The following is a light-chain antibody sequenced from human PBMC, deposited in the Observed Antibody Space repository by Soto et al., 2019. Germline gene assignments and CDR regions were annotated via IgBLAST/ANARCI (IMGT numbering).Light chain of an antibody. CDR2: ENN. V-gene: IGLV1-51*02. Sequence: QSVLTQPPSVSAAPGQKVTISCSGSSSNIGNNYVSWYQQLPGTAPKLLIYENNKRPSGIPDRFSGSKSGTSATLGITGFQTGDEADYYCGTWDSSLSAHVFGTGTKLTVL. CDR3: GTWDSSLSAHV. CDR1: SSNIGNNY. J-gene: IGLJ1*01.